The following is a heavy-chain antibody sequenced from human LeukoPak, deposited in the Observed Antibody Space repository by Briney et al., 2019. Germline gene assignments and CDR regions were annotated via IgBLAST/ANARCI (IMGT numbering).Heavy chain of an antibody. D-gene: IGHD6-19*01. Sequence: GESLKISCKASGYSFTSHWIGWVRPMPGKGLEWMGIIYPGDSDTRYNPSFQGQVTISADKSISTAYLQWSTLQAPDTAMYYCARGDNSGWYFFDYWGQGTLVTVSS. V-gene: IGHV5-51*01. CDR2: IYPGDSDT. CDR1: GYSFTSHW. J-gene: IGHJ4*02. CDR3: ARGDNSGWYFFDY.